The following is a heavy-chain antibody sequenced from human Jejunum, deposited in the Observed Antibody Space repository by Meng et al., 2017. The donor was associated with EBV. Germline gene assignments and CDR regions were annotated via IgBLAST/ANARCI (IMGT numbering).Heavy chain of an antibody. CDR2: ISVYRGNT. V-gene: IGHV1-18*01. CDR3: ARDRSNSDY. D-gene: IGHD5-24*01. CDR1: GYDFINSG. J-gene: IGHJ4*02. Sequence: QVKLVQSGDEVKKTGASVKVSCKASGYDFINSGISWVRQAHGQGLEWMGWISVYRGNTNYAQRFQDRVTLTTNTSTSTVYMELRSLTSDDTAVYYCARDRSNSDYWGQGTLVTVSS.